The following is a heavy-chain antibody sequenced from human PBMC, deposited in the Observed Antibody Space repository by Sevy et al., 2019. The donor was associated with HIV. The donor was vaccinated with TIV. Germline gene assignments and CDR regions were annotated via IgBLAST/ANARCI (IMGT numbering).Heavy chain of an antibody. J-gene: IGHJ4*02. D-gene: IGHD3-10*01. CDR3: ARVGIFEGSESHFRFIDY. V-gene: IGHV3-7*01. CDR2: INQDGSKK. CDR1: GFTFSTYW. Sequence: GGSLRLSCAASGFTFSTYWMTWVRQAPGKGLEWVANINQDGSKKNYVDSMKGRFTIYRDNAKNSWNGQMNSLRAEDTAVYYCARVGIFEGSESHFRFIDYWGQGILVTVSS.